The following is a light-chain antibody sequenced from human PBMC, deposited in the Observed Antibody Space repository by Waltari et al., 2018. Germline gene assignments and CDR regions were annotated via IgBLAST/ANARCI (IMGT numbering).Light chain of an antibody. CDR2: DAS. CDR3: QQYDNPPPT. CDR1: QDISNY. Sequence: DIQMTQSPSSLSASVGDRVTITCQASQDISNYLNWYQQKPGKAPKLLIYDASNLETGVLARFSGSGSGTEFTLTISSLQPEDIATYYCQQYDNPPPTFGRGTKVEIK. J-gene: IGKJ4*01. V-gene: IGKV1-33*01.